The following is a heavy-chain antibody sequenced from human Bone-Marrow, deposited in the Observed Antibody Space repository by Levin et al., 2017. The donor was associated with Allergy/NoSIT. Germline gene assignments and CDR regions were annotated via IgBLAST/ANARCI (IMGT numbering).Heavy chain of an antibody. V-gene: IGHV1-2*02. CDR2: INPNNGVT. CDR3: ARDSRDSGSWYGGALDF. CDR1: GYTFTGYY. J-gene: IGHJ3*01. D-gene: IGHD6-13*01. Sequence: ASVKVSCKASGYTFTGYYLHWVRQAPGQGLEWMGWINPNNGVTSYGQKFLGRVTITRDTSITTAYMELSRLISDDAAVYFCARDSRDSGSWYGGALDFWGHGTLVSVSS.